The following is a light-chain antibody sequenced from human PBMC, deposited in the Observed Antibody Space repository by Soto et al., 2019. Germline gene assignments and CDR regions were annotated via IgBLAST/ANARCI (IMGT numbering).Light chain of an antibody. CDR1: QSVDIN. CDR2: EAY. Sequence: EILLTQSPVTLSASPGERVTLSCRASQSVDINLARYPQKPGQAPRLPLSEAYPRASDIPSRVSGSGSGTEFTLTISSLQPEDFAVYYCQQYDNWPLTFGGGTKVDIK. V-gene: IGKV3-15*01. J-gene: IGKJ4*01. CDR3: QQYDNWPLT.